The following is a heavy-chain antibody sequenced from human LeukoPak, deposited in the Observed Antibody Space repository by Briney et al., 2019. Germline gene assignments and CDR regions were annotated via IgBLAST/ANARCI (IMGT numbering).Heavy chain of an antibody. V-gene: IGHV4-34*01. CDR3: ARRLRGGSSAFDI. CDR2: INHSGST. J-gene: IGHJ3*02. CDR1: GGSFSVYY. D-gene: IGHD3-10*01. Sequence: SETLSLTCAVYGGSFSVYYWSWIRQPPGKGLEWIGEINHSGSTNYNPSLKSRVTISVDTSKNQFSLKLSSVTAADTAVYYCARRLRGGSSAFDIWGQGTMVTVSS.